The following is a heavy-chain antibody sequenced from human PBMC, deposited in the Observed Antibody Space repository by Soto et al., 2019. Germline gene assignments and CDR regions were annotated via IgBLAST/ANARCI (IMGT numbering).Heavy chain of an antibody. D-gene: IGHD2-2*01. CDR3: ARDPDIVIIPAATDAMDV. J-gene: IGHJ6*02. Sequence: GGSLRLSCAASGFTLTSYAMSWVRQAPGKGLEWVASIVASDGSGTTYADSVKGRFTISRDNAKNTLYLQMNSLRAEDTAVYYCARDPDIVIIPAATDAMDVWGQGTTVTVSS. V-gene: IGHV3-74*01. CDR1: GFTLTSYA. CDR2: IVASDGSGT.